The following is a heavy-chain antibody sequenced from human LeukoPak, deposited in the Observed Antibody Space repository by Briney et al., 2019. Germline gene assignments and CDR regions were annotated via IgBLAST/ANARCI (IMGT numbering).Heavy chain of an antibody. CDR1: GYSFTSYW. CDR3: ARLLVPAAIKENWSDP. D-gene: IGHD2-2*01. Sequence: GESLKISCKGSGYSFTSYWIGWVRQMPGKGLEWMGIIYPGDSDTRYSPSFQGQVTISADKSISTAYLQWSSLKASDTAMYCCARLLVPAAIKENWSDPWGQGTLVTVSS. V-gene: IGHV5-51*01. CDR2: IYPGDSDT. J-gene: IGHJ5*02.